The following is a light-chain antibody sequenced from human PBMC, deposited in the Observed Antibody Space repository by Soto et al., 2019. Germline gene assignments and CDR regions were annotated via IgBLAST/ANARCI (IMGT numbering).Light chain of an antibody. J-gene: IGKJ1*01. CDR3: QQYNSYSRT. V-gene: IGKV1-5*03. CDR2: KAS. Sequence: DIQMTQSPSTLSGSVGDRVTITCRASQTISSWLAWYQQKPGKAPKLLIYKASTLKSGVPSRFSGSGSGTEFTLTISSLQPDDFATYYCQQYNSYSRTFCQGINVDI. CDR1: QTISSW.